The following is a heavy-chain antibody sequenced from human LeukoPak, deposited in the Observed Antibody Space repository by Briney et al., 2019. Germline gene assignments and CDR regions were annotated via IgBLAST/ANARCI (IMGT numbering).Heavy chain of an antibody. CDR3: ARQLGSITIFGVVSHFDY. D-gene: IGHD3-3*01. Sequence: WVRQAPGKGLEWIGSIYYSGSTYYNPSLKSRVTISVDTSKNQFSLKLSSVTAADTAVYYCARQLGSITIFGVVSHFDYWGQGTLVTVSS. V-gene: IGHV4-39*01. CDR2: IYYSGST. J-gene: IGHJ4*02.